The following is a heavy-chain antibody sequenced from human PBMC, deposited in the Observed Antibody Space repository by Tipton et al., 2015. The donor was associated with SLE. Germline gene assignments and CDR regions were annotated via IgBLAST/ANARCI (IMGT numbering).Heavy chain of an antibody. Sequence: TLSLTFTVSGGSISSYYWSWIRQPPGKGLEWIGYIYYSGSTNYNPSLKSRVTISVDTSKNQFSLKLSSVTAADTAVYYCARGGYDYIWGSYLYFDYWGQGTLVTVSS. CDR2: IYYSGST. V-gene: IGHV4-59*01. CDR3: ARGGYDYIWGSYLYFDY. J-gene: IGHJ4*02. D-gene: IGHD3-16*01. CDR1: GGSISSYY.